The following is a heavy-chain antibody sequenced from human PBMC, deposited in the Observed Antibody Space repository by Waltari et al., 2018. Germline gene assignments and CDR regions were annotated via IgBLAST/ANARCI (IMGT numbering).Heavy chain of an antibody. J-gene: IGHJ4*02. CDR3: TKMRRNLPRDIIDN. CDR1: GFIFSRFA. V-gene: IGHV3-23*01. Sequence: EVQLLESGGGLVQRGGSLRLSCAVSGFIFSRFAMSWVRHTPGKGLEWVAGTRVSSGSTYYADSVQGRFTIYRDNSKKRVFLQMNSLRAEDTATYYCTKMRRNLPRDIIDNWGQGTQVIIAS. CDR2: TRVSSGST.